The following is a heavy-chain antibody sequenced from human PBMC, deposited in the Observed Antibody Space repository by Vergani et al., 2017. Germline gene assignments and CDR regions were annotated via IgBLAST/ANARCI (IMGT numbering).Heavy chain of an antibody. V-gene: IGHV1-2*02. CDR2: INPNSGGT. D-gene: IGHD3-22*01. Sequence: QVQLVQSGAEVKKPGASVKVSCKASGYTFTGYYMHWVRQAHGQGLEWKGWINPNSGGTNYAQKFQGRVTMTRDPSISTAYMELSRLRSDDTAFYYCASSRHSSGYCLWYWGQGTLVTVSS. CDR3: ASSRHSSGYCLWY. J-gene: IGHJ4*02. CDR1: GYTFTGYY.